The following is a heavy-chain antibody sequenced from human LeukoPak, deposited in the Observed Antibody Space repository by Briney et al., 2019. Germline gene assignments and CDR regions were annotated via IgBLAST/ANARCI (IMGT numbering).Heavy chain of an antibody. J-gene: IGHJ4*02. Sequence: GRSLRLSCAASGSTFSSYGMHWVRQAPGKGLEWVAVIWYDGSNKNYADSVKGRFTISRDNSKNTLYLQMNSLRAEDTAVYYCARDRSYGYGGEYFDYWGQGTLVTVSS. CDR3: ARDRSYGYGGEYFDY. V-gene: IGHV3-33*01. D-gene: IGHD5-18*01. CDR2: IWYDGSNK. CDR1: GSTFSSYG.